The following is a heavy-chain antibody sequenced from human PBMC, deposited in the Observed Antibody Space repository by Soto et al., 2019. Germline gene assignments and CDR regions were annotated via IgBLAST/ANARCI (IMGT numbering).Heavy chain of an antibody. CDR3: AKVPSYSSSWYGRDYYYYGMDV. V-gene: IGHV3-30*18. CDR2: ISYDGSNK. CDR1: GFTFSSYG. Sequence: SLRLSCAASGFTFSSYGMHWVRQAPGKGLEWAAVISYDGSNKYYADSVKGRFTISRDNSKNTLYLQMNSLRAEDTAVYYCAKVPSYSSSWYGRDYYYYGMDVWGQGTTVTVSS. J-gene: IGHJ6*02. D-gene: IGHD6-13*01.